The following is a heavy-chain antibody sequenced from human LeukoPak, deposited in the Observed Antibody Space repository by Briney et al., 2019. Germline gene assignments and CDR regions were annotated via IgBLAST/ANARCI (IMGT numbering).Heavy chain of an antibody. CDR1: GYTFTSYG. J-gene: IGHJ6*02. D-gene: IGHD2-15*01. V-gene: IGHV1-18*01. Sequence: ASVKVSCKASGYTFTSYGISWVRQAPGQGLEWMGWISAYNGNTNYAQKLQGRVTMTTDTSTSTAYMELRSLRSDDTAVYYCARDHRVPPHCSGGSCYSWYYYYGMDVWGQGTTVTVSS. CDR3: ARDHRVPPHCSGGSCYSWYYYYGMDV. CDR2: ISAYNGNT.